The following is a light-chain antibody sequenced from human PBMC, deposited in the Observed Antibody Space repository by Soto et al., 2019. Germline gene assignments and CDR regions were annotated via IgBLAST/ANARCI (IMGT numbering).Light chain of an antibody. CDR3: HQYDNWPT. CDR2: GAS. J-gene: IGKJ1*01. CDR1: QSISNK. V-gene: IGKV3-15*01. Sequence: EIVMTQSPATLSVSPGDTAALSCRASQSISNKLAWYQQKPGRAPRLLIYGASTRATGIPARFSGSGSRTEFTLTISSLQSEDFAVYYCHQYDNWPTFGQGTKVDIK.